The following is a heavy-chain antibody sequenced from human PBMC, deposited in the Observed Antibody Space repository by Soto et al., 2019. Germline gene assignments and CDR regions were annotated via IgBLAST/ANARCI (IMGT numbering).Heavy chain of an antibody. CDR1: GFTFSSYA. J-gene: IGHJ5*02. V-gene: IGHV3-23*01. D-gene: IGHD2-2*01. CDR2: ISGSGGST. CDR3: AKEPGAPAAMFSGPYNWFDP. Sequence: GGSLRLSCAASGFTFSSYAMSWVRQAPGKGLEWVSAISGSGGSTYYADSVKGRFTISRDNSKNTLYLQMNSLRAEDTAVYYCAKEPGAPAAMFSGPYNWFDPWGQGTLVTVSS.